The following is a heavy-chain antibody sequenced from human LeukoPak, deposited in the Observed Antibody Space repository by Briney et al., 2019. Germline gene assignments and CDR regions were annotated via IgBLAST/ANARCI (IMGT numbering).Heavy chain of an antibody. CDR1: GGSISSYY. CDR2: IYYSGST. V-gene: IGHV4-59*01. J-gene: IGHJ4*02. D-gene: IGHD6-19*01. CDR3: ARDSRSGWDFDY. Sequence: SETLSLTCTVSGGSISSYYWSWIRQPPGKGLEWIGYIYYSGSTNYNPSLKSRVTISVDTSKNQFSLKLSSVPAADTAVYYCARDSRSGWDFDYWGQGTPVTVSS.